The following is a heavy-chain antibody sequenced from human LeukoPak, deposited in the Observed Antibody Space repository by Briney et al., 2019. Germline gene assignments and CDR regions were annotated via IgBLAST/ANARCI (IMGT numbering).Heavy chain of an antibody. CDR1: GVTFSSCA. Sequence: GGSLRLSCAASGVTFSSCAMSWVRQAPGQGLEWVSAISTSGDIIYYADSVKGRFTISRDSSLNTLYLQMNSLRAEDTAVYYCARRGGTRDFDYWGQGTLVTVSS. D-gene: IGHD2-2*01. V-gene: IGHV3-23*01. J-gene: IGHJ4*02. CDR2: ISTSGDII. CDR3: ARRGGTRDFDY.